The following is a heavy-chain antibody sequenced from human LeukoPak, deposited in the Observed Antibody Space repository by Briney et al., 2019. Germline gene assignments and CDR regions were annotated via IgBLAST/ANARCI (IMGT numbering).Heavy chain of an antibody. Sequence: SETLSLTCSVSGGSISSYYWSWIRQPPGKGLEWIGNIYYTGTTSYNPSLKSRVTISVDTPKSQFSLKLSSVTAADTALYYCARGGVPSFDYWGQGTLLTVSS. V-gene: IGHV4-59*01. J-gene: IGHJ4*02. CDR2: IYYTGTT. CDR1: GGSISSYY. CDR3: ARGGVPSFDY. D-gene: IGHD3-10*01.